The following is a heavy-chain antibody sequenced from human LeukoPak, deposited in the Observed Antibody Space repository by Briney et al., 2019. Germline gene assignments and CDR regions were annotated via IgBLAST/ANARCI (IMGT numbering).Heavy chain of an antibody. CDR3: ARLGDGYTDY. J-gene: IGHJ4*02. CDR2: IIPIFGTA. CDR1: GGTFSSHA. D-gene: IGHD5-24*01. Sequence: SVKVSCKASGGTFSSHAISWVRQAPGQGLEWMGRIIPIFGTANYAQKFQGRVTITTDESTSTAYMELSSLRSEDTAVYYCARLGDGYTDYWGQGTLVTVSS. V-gene: IGHV1-69*05.